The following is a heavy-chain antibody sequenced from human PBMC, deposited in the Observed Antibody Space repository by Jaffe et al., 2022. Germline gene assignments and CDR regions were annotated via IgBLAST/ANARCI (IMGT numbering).Heavy chain of an antibody. CDR1: GFTFSSYW. Sequence: EVQLVESGGGLVQPGGSLRLSCAASGFTFSSYWMSWVRQAPGKGLEWVANIKQDGSEKYYVDSVKGRFTISRDNAKNSLYLQMNSLRAEDTAVYYCAGIFGVDYSGFDYWGQGTLVTVSS. CDR3: AGIFGVDYSGFDY. D-gene: IGHD3-3*01. J-gene: IGHJ4*02. V-gene: IGHV3-7*01. CDR2: IKQDGSEK.